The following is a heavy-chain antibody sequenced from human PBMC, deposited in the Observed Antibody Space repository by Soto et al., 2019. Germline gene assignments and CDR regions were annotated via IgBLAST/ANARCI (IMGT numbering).Heavy chain of an antibody. V-gene: IGHV3-72*01. D-gene: IGHD4-17*01. CDR1: GFNFSDYY. CDR2: SKNKANSYTT. J-gene: IGHJ4*02. Sequence: GGSLRLSCAGSGFNFSDYYIDWVRQAPGKGLEWVGRSKNKANSYTTYYAASVRGRFTISRDESKNSVYLQINSLKIEDTAVYYCTRGPTGDYWGQGTLVTVSS. CDR3: TRGPTGDY.